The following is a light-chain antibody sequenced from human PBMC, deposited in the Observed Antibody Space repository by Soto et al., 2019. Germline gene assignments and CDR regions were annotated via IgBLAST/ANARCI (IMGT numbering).Light chain of an antibody. V-gene: IGKV1-5*03. CDR2: EAS. CDR3: QQYTSYPWT. CDR1: HSIRYW. J-gene: IGKJ1*01. Sequence: DIQMTQSPSTLSASVGDRATITCRASHSIRYWLACFQQKPGKAPRLLIYEASRLESGVPSRISGSGSETEFSLTISSLQPDDFATYYCQQYTSYPWTVGQGTKVDIK.